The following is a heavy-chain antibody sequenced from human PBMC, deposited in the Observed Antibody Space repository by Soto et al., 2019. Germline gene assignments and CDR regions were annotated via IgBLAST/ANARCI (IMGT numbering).Heavy chain of an antibody. CDR1: GYIFTQYG. D-gene: IGHD3-16*01. V-gene: IGHV1-18*01. CDR3: ARWDVLFGAGGVD. Sequence: QVQLVQSGAEVRRPGASVRVSCKASGYIFTQYGIGWVRQAPGQGLEWMGWINGFNAKPNYAQEFLGSVNMTTDTYTSPAYMDLRSLTSGDSGVYYGARWDVLFGAGGVDWGQGTLVTVS. J-gene: IGHJ4*02. CDR2: INGFNAKP.